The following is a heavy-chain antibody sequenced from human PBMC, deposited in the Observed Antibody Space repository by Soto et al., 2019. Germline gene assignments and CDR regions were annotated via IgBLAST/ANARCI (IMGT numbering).Heavy chain of an antibody. CDR1: GGSFSGYY. D-gene: IGHD3-3*01. CDR3: AREELRFLEWYNWFDP. CDR2: INHSGST. Sequence: ETLSLTCAVYGGSFSGYYWSWIRQPPGKGLEWIGEINHSGSTNYNPSLKSRVTISVDTSKNQFSLKLSSVTAADTAVYYCAREELRFLEWYNWFDPWGQGTLVTVSS. V-gene: IGHV4-34*01. J-gene: IGHJ5*02.